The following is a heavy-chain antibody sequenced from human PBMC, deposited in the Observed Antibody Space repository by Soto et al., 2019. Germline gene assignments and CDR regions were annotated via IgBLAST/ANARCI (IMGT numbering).Heavy chain of an antibody. V-gene: IGHV1-24*01. D-gene: IGHD2-21*01. CDR1: GYTLTELS. CDR3: ATCGGSRYYYHGMDV. CDR2: FDPEDGET. J-gene: IGHJ6*02. Sequence: ASVKVSCKVFGYTLTELSMHWVRQAPGKGLEWMGGFDPEDGETIYAQKFQGRVTMTEDTSTDTAYMELSSLRSEDTAVYYCATCGGSRYYYHGMDVWGQGTTVTVSS.